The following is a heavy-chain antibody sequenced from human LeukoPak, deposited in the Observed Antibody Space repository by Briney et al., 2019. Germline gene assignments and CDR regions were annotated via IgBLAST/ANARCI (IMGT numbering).Heavy chain of an antibody. CDR2: ISAYNGNT. CDR1: GYTFTSYG. V-gene: IGHV1-18*01. J-gene: IGHJ4*02. D-gene: IGHD3-22*01. CDR3: ARDLYYYDSSGRFDY. Sequence: GAPVKVSCKASGYTFTSYGISWVRQAPGQGLEWMGWISAYNGNTNYAQKLQGRVTMTTDTSTSTAYMELRSLRSDDTAVYYCARDLYYYDSSGRFDYWGQGTLVTVSS.